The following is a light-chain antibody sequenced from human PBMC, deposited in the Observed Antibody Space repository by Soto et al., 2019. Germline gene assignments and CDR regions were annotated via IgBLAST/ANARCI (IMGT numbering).Light chain of an antibody. Sequence: QSVLTQPRSVSGSPGQSVTISCTGTSSDVGGYNYVSWYQQHPGKAPKRLIYGVSERPSGVPDRISGSKSGSTASLTISGLQAEDEADYYCCSYADTYTYVFGTETKVTV. CDR2: GVS. J-gene: IGLJ1*01. V-gene: IGLV2-11*01. CDR3: CSYADTYTYV. CDR1: SSDVGGYNY.